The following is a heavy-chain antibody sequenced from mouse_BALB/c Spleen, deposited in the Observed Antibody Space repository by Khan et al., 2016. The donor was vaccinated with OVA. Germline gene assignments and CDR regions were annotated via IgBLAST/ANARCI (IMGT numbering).Heavy chain of an antibody. CDR1: GYTFSSYW. V-gene: IGHV1-9*01. CDR2: ILPGSVSI. Sequence: QVQLKESGAEVMKPGASVKISCKTTGYTFSSYWIEWVKQTPGHGLEWIGEILPGSVSIKYNEKFKGKATFTAETSSNTAYIQFSSLTSEDSVVYYCSRGGLGRAMDYWGQGTSVAVSS. CDR3: SRGGLGRAMDY. D-gene: IGHD4-1*01. J-gene: IGHJ4*01.